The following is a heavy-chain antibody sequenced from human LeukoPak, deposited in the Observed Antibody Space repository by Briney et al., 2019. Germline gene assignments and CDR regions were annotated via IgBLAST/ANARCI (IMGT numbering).Heavy chain of an antibody. CDR2: INWNGGST. Sequence: PGGSLRLSCAASGFTFDDYGMSWVRQAPGKGLEWVCGINWNGGSTGYADSVKGRFTISRDNAKNSLYLQMNSLRAEDTALYYCARVGQLTPYYYYYMDVWGKGTTVTVSS. D-gene: IGHD6-13*01. CDR1: GFTFDDYG. CDR3: ARVGQLTPYYYYYMDV. J-gene: IGHJ6*03. V-gene: IGHV3-20*04.